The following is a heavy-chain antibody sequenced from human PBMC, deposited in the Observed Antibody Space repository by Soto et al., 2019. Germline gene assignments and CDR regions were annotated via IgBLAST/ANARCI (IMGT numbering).Heavy chain of an antibody. CDR1: GYSFTIYW. V-gene: IGHV5-10-1*01. J-gene: IGHJ6*02. CDR2: IDPSDSYT. Sequence: PGESLKISCKGSGYSFTIYWISWVRQMPGKGLEWMGRIDPSDSYTNYSPSFQGHVTISADKSISTAYLQWSSLKASGTAMYYCARHTRNCSSTSCYHYYYYGMDVWGQGTTVTVSS. CDR3: ARHTRNCSSTSCYHYYYYGMDV. D-gene: IGHD2-2*01.